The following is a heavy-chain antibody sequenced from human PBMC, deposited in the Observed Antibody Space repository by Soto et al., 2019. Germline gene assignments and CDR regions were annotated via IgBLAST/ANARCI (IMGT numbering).Heavy chain of an antibody. CDR3: ARNMDYYYGRGSGNGHGV. CDR2: INPKFGDT. CDR1: GYTFTAYH. Sequence: QVQLVQSGAEVKEPGVSVRVSCESSGYTFTAYHIHWVRQAPGQGLEWMGWINPKFGDTTYAQDFQGRVSMTRDMSTSTVYMELSRLTSDDTAIYYCARNMDYYYGRGSGNGHGVWGQGTTVTVFS. V-gene: IGHV1-2*02. J-gene: IGHJ6*02. D-gene: IGHD3-10*01.